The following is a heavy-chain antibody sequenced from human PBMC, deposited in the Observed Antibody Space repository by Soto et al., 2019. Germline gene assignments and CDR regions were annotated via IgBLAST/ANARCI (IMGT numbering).Heavy chain of an antibody. Sequence: QVQLQQSGPGLVKPSQTLSLTCTVSGGSISSGGDYWSWIRQHPGKGLEWVGFISYSGSTFYTPSLRSGATLSVDKSKNQLSLKLTSVTAADTAVYYCARAHGSGSYAWFDPWGQGTLVTVS. CDR3: ARAHGSGSYAWFDP. CDR2: ISYSGST. J-gene: IGHJ5*02. CDR1: GGSISSGGDY. V-gene: IGHV4-31*03. D-gene: IGHD3-10*01.